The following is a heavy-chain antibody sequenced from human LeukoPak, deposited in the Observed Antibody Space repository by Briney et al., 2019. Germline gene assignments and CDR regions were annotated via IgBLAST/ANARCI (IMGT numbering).Heavy chain of an antibody. V-gene: IGHV3-21*04. CDR1: GFTFTSYE. Sequence: GGSLRLSCAPSGFTFTSYEMNWVRQAPGEGLEWVSCISRNSGNIGYADSVKGRFTISRDNDKNSLYLQKNRVRDEHTAVYYCAKGGPGSGYYYDGGVYWGQGTLVTVSS. J-gene: IGHJ4*02. CDR2: ISRNSGNI. D-gene: IGHD3-10*01. CDR3: AKGGPGSGYYYDGGVY.